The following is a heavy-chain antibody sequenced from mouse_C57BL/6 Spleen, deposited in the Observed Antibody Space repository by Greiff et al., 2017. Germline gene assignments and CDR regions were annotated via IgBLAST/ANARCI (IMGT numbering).Heavy chain of an antibody. CDR3: ARLSSGYSDYIDY. D-gene: IGHD3-2*02. Sequence: EVQGVESGGDLVKPGGSLKLSCAASGFTFSSYGMSWVRQTPDKRLEWVATISSGGSYTYYPDSVKGRFTISRDNAKNTLYLQMSRRKSEDTAMYYCARLSSGYSDYIDYWGQGTTLSVSS. J-gene: IGHJ2*01. V-gene: IGHV5-6*01. CDR2: ISSGGSYT. CDR1: GFTFSSYG.